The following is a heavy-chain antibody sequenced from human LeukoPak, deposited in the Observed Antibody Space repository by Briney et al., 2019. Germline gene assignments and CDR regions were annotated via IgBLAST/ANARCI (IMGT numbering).Heavy chain of an antibody. V-gene: IGHV4-61*02. J-gene: IGHJ6*03. D-gene: IGHD6-13*01. Sequence: SQTLSLTCTVSGGSISSGDYYWSWIRQPPGKGLEWIGRIYTSGSTNYNPSLKSRVTMSVDTSKNQFSLKVSSVTAADTAVYYCARDRGYSSSWYYYYYMDVWGKGTTVTVSS. CDR2: IYTSGST. CDR1: GGSISSGDYY. CDR3: ARDRGYSSSWYYYYYMDV.